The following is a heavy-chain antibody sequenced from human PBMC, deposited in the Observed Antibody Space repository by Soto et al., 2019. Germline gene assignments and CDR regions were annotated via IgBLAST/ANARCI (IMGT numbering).Heavy chain of an antibody. CDR1: GDSVTSGDYY. CDR3: ARIPVDTYLNYWFDP. D-gene: IGHD5-18*01. Sequence: QVQLQESGPGLVKPSETLSLTCTVSGDSVTSGDYYWSWIRQPPGKGLEWIGYIYYSGNTNYSPSLKSRVAISLDTSNNHFSLKLSSVTAADTAVYFCARIPVDTYLNYWFDPWGQGTLVTVSS. V-gene: IGHV4-61*08. J-gene: IGHJ5*01. CDR2: IYYSGNT.